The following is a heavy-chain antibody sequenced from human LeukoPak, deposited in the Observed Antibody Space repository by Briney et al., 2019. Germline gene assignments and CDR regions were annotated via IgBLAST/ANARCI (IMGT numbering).Heavy chain of an antibody. J-gene: IGHJ5*02. CDR1: GYTFTSYY. Sequence: GASVKVSCKASGYTFTSYYMHWVRQAPGQGLEWMGIINPSGGSTSYAQKFQGRVTITADESTSTAYMELSSLRSEDTAVYYCARRSPPYSNLNWFDPWGQGTLVTVSS. CDR2: INPSGGST. V-gene: IGHV1-46*01. CDR3: ARRSPPYSNLNWFDP. D-gene: IGHD4-11*01.